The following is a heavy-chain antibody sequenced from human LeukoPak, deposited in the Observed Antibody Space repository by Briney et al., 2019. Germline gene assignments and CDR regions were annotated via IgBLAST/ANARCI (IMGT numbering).Heavy chain of an antibody. CDR3: ARAPVTSCRGAFCYPFDL. V-gene: IGHV3-23*01. D-gene: IGHD2-21*01. CDR2: TSSSDDGT. CDR1: GFTVSSNY. J-gene: IGHJ4*02. Sequence: GGSLRLSCAASGFTVSSNYMSWVRQAPGKGLEWVSATSSSDDGTYHADSVRGRFTIYRDNFRNTLYLQMNRLRVEDAALYYCARAPVTSCRGAFCYPFDLWGQGVLVTVSS.